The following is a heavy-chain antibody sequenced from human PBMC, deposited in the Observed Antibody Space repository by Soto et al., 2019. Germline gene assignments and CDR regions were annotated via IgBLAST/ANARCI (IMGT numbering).Heavy chain of an antibody. J-gene: IGHJ4*02. CDR3: ARGGRSWSSQYYFDS. Sequence: EVQLVESGGGLVQPGGSLRLSCAASGFTFSSYWMHWVRQAPGKGLVWVSRINIDGSRTTYADSVKGRFTISRDNAKNTLYLQMNSLRAEDTAVYYCARGGRSWSSQYYFDSWGQGTLVTVSS. V-gene: IGHV3-74*01. D-gene: IGHD3-10*01. CDR1: GFTFSSYW. CDR2: INIDGSRT.